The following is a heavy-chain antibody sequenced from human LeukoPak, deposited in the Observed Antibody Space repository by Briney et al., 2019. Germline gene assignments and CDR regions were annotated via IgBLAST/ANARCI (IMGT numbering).Heavy chain of an antibody. D-gene: IGHD6-13*01. CDR1: GYTFTSYG. V-gene: IGHV1-18*01. Sequence: EASVKVSCKASGYTFTSYGISWVRQAPGQGLEWMGWISAYNGNTNYAQKLQGRVTMTTDTSTSTAYMELRSLRSDDTAVYYCARELLEWMGSWYSWDYYYMDVWGKGTTVTVSS. CDR2: ISAYNGNT. CDR3: ARELLEWMGSWYSWDYYYMDV. J-gene: IGHJ6*03.